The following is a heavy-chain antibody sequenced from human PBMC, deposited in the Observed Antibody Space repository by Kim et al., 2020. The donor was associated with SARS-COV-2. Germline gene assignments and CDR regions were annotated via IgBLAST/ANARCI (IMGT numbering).Heavy chain of an antibody. CDR2: INAGNGNT. D-gene: IGHD3-10*01. CDR1: GYTFTNYA. Sequence: ASVKVSCKASGYTFTNYAMHWVRQAPGQRLEWMGWINAGNGNTKYSQKFQGRVTITRDTSATTAYMELSSLRSEDTAVYYCARASGSGSIWFDPRGQGTLVTVSS. V-gene: IGHV1-3*01. CDR3: ARASGSGSIWFDP. J-gene: IGHJ5*02.